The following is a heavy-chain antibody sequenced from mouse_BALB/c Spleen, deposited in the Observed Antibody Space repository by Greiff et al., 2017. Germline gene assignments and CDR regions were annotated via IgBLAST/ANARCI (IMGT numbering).Heavy chain of an antibody. J-gene: IGHJ3*01. Sequence: VQLQQSGAELVRPGASVTLSCKASGYTFTDYEMHWVKQTPVHGLEWIGAIDPETGGTAYNQKFKGKATLTADKSSSTAYMELRSLTSEDSAVYYCTREGLYYPFAYWGQGTLVTVSA. CDR1: GYTFTDYE. CDR3: TREGLYYPFAY. CDR2: IDPETGGT. V-gene: IGHV1-15*01. D-gene: IGHD2-1*01.